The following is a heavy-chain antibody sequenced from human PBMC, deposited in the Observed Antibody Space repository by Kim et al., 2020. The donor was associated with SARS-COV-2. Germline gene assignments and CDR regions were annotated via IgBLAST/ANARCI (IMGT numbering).Heavy chain of an antibody. CDR1: AFTFSTYA. CDR2: IWYDGSEK. Sequence: GGSLRLSCAASAFTFSTYAMHWVRQAPGKGLEWVAVIWYDGSEKFYADSVKGRFTISRDNSKNTLYLQMNSLRAEDTAVYYCARSPKEASTNWVFFDSWGQGTLLTVSS. CDR3: ARSPKEASTNWVFFDS. J-gene: IGHJ4*02. V-gene: IGHV3-33*01. D-gene: IGHD2-2*01.